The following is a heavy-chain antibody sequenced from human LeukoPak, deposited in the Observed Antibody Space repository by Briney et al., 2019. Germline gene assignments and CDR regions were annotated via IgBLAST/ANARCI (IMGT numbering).Heavy chain of an antibody. CDR2: ISGSGGST. Sequence: GGSLRLSCAASGFPFSTYGMSWVRQAPGKGLEWVSAISGSGGSTYYADSVKGRFTISRDNSKNTLYLQMNSLRAEDTAVYYCAKSYYYDSSGPRGAFDIWGQGTMVTVSS. D-gene: IGHD3-22*01. CDR1: GFPFSTYG. CDR3: AKSYYYDSSGPRGAFDI. J-gene: IGHJ3*02. V-gene: IGHV3-23*01.